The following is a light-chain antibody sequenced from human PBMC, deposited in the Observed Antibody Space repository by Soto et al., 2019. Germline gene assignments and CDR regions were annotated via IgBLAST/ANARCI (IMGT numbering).Light chain of an antibody. CDR2: DAS. Sequence: DIQITQSPSTLSASVGDRVTITCRASQSLNNYLAWYQQKPGKAPKLLIYDASTLERGVPSRFSGSGSGTDFTLTISSLQPEDFATYYCQQSYSTPTWTFGQGTKVDIK. CDR1: QSLNNY. CDR3: QQSYSTPTWT. V-gene: IGKV1-39*01. J-gene: IGKJ1*01.